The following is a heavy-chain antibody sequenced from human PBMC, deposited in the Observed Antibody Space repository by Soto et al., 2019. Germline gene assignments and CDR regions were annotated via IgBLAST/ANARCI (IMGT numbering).Heavy chain of an antibody. V-gene: IGHV1-69*01. D-gene: IGHD4-4*01. CDR1: GGTFSSYA. CDR3: ARVLDYSTPTFYGMDV. CDR2: IIPIFGTA. J-gene: IGHJ6*02. Sequence: QVQLVQSGAEVKKPGSSVKVSCKASGGTFSSYAISWVRQAPGQGLEWMGGIIPIFGTANYAQKFQGRVTITADESTSTAYMELSSLRSEDTAVYYCARVLDYSTPTFYGMDVWGQGTTVTVSS.